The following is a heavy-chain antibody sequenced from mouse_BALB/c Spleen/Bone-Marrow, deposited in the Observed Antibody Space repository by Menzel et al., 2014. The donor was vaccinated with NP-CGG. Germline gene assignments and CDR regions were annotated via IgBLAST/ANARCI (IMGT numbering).Heavy chain of an antibody. Sequence: EVHLVESGGGLVQPGGSRKLSCTASGFTFSSFGMHWVRQAPEKGLEWVAYISSDSDTIYYADTVKGRFTISRENPKNTLFLQMTSLRSEDTAMYYCTRDHDYDWYFDVWGAGTTVTVSS. CDR2: ISSDSDTI. V-gene: IGHV5-17*02. CDR1: GFTFSSFG. J-gene: IGHJ1*01. CDR3: TRDHDYDWYFDV. D-gene: IGHD2-4*01.